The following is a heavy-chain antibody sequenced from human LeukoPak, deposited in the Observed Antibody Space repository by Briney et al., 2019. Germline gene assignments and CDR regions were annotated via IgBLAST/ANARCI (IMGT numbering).Heavy chain of an antibody. CDR1: GGSFSGYY. J-gene: IGHJ6*02. CDR3: ARKGGSFYYYYYYGMDV. Sequence: SETLSLTCAVYGGSFSGYYWSWIRQPPGKGLEWIGEINHSGSTNYNPSLKSRVTISVDTSKNQFSLKLSSVTAADTAVYYCARKGGSFYYYYYYGMDVRGQGTTVTVSS. D-gene: IGHD1-26*01. V-gene: IGHV4-34*01. CDR2: INHSGST.